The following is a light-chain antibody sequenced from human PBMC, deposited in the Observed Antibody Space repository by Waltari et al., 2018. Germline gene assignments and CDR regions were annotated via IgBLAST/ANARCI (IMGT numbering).Light chain of an antibody. V-gene: IGKV3-15*01. J-gene: IGKJ2*01. CDR1: QSVSSN. CDR2: GAF. Sequence: EIVMTQSPATPAVAPGERATLSCRASQSVSSNFAWYQQKPGQAPRLLIYGAFTRATGIPARFSGSGSGTEFTLTISRLQCEDFAVYYCQKYNNWPRGTFGQGTKLEIK. CDR3: QKYNNWPRGT.